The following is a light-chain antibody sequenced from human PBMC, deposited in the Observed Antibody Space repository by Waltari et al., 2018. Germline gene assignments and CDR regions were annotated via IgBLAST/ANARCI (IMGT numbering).Light chain of an antibody. CDR3: CSYGGSYTWV. J-gene: IGLJ3*02. V-gene: IGLV2-23*01. CDR2: EAR. CDR1: NSDVGAYHL. Sequence: QSALTQPASVSGSPGQATNISCTGTNSDVGAYHLVSWYQQYPGRAPRLMIYEARNRPSGVSNLFSASKSGNTASLTISGLQADDEADYYCCSYGGSYTWVFGGGTKVTVL.